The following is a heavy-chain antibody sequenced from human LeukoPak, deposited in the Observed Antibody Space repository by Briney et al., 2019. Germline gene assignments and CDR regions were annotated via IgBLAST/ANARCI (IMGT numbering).Heavy chain of an antibody. CDR1: GFTFSKYW. Sequence: GSLRLSCAASGFTFSKYWMNWVRQAPGKGLEWVANIKEDGDEKKYVDSVKGRFTISRDNAKESLYLQMNSLRDEDTAVYYCARGGRGAGSPYNLFDPWGQGTLVIVFS. CDR3: ARGGRGAGSPYNLFDP. J-gene: IGHJ5*02. D-gene: IGHD6-19*01. V-gene: IGHV3-7*01. CDR2: IKEDGDEK.